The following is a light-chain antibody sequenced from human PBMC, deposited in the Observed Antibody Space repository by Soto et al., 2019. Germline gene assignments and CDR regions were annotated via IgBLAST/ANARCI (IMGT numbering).Light chain of an antibody. V-gene: IGKV3-11*01. CDR3: QQRSSWPT. CDR2: GAS. J-gene: IGKJ1*01. Sequence: EVGMTQSRVTLSVSPGESATLSCRASQSVDGYLAWYQQQPGQAPRLLIYGASTRASGIPARFSGSGSGTDFTLTISSLEPEDFAIYYCQQRSSWPTFGQGTKVDIK. CDR1: QSVDGY.